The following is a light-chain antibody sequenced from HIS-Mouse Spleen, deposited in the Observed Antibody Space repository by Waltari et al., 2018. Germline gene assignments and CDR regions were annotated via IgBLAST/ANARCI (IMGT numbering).Light chain of an antibody. CDR2: GAS. J-gene: IGKJ1*01. Sequence: EIVMTQSPATLSVSPGERATLSCRASQSVSSNLAWYQQKPGQAPRLLIYGASTRATGIPARFSGRGSGKEFTLTISSMQSEDFAVYYCQQYNNWPWTFGQGTKVEIK. CDR1: QSVSSN. V-gene: IGKV3-15*01. CDR3: QQYNNWPWT.